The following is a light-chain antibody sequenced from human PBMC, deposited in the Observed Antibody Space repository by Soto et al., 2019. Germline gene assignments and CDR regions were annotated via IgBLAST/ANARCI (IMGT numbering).Light chain of an antibody. J-gene: IGKJ2*01. CDR1: QDISNY. Sequence: DIQMTQSPSSLSASVGDRVTITCQASQDISNYLNWYQQKPGKAPKLLIYDASNLETGVPSRFSGSGSGTDFTFTISSLQPEDIATYYCQQYDAPPRTFGQGTKLEIK. CDR3: QQYDAPPRT. V-gene: IGKV1-33*01. CDR2: DAS.